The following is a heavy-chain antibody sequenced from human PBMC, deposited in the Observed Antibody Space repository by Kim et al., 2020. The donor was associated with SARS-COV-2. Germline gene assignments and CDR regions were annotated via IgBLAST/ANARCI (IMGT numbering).Heavy chain of an antibody. V-gene: IGHV3-74*01. CDR3: GRGMTGNVVDF. J-gene: IGHJ4*02. Sequence: TNYADSVKGRFTISRDNAKNTLYLQMNSLRVEDRAVYYCGRGMTGNVVDFWGQGALVTVSS. CDR2: T. D-gene: IGHD2-8*01.